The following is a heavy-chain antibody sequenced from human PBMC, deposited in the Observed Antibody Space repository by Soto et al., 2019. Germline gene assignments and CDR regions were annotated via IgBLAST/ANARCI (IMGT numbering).Heavy chain of an antibody. Sequence: LRLSCAASGFTFSSYSMNWVRQAPGKGLEWVSSISSSSSYIYYADSVKGRFTISRDNAKNSLYLQMNSLRAEDTAVYYCARDLLGYCSGGSCYQVAFDIWGQGTMVTVSS. CDR2: ISSSSSYI. J-gene: IGHJ3*02. V-gene: IGHV3-21*01. D-gene: IGHD2-15*01. CDR1: GFTFSSYS. CDR3: ARDLLGYCSGGSCYQVAFDI.